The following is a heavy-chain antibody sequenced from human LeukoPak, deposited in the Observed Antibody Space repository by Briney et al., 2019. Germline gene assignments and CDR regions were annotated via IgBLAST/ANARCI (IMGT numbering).Heavy chain of an antibody. CDR1: GYTFTSYY. Sequence: ASVKVSCKASGYTFTSYYMHWVRQAPGQGLEWMGIINPSSGDTNYAQKFQGRVTMTRDMSTSTVYMELSSLRSEDTAVYYCARGSSGYYYVVDYWGQGTLVTVSS. V-gene: IGHV1-46*01. J-gene: IGHJ4*02. CDR3: ARGSSGYYYVVDY. CDR2: INPSSGDT. D-gene: IGHD3-22*01.